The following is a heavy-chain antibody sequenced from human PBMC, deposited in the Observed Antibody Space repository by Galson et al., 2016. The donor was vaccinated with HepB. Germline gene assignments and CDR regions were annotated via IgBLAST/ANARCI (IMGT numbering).Heavy chain of an antibody. D-gene: IGHD2-21*02. CDR2: ISSDGTHQ. Sequence: SLRLSCAASAFNFNNYDIHWVRQAPGKGLEWVTIISSDGTHQDYVDSVKGRFTISRDDSTNTVSLQINSLRLEDTAMYYCATGGPVVTATQVSGGGVTVHNAFDIWGQGTMVTVSS. V-gene: IGHV3-30*03. CDR1: AFNFNNYD. CDR3: ATGGPVVTATQVSGGGVTVHNAFDI. J-gene: IGHJ3*02.